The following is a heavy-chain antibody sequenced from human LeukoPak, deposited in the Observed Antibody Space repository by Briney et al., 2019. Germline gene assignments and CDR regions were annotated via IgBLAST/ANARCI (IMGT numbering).Heavy chain of an antibody. CDR3: ARIGLGYCTNGVCYTQYYFDY. D-gene: IGHD2-8*01. J-gene: IGHJ4*02. CDR2: INPNSGGT. Sequence: GASVKVSCKASGYTFTGYYMHWVRQAPGQGLEWMGWINPNSGGTNYARKFQGRVTMTRDTSISTAYMELSRLRSDDTAVYYCARIGLGYCTNGVCYTQYYFDYWGQGTLVTVSS. CDR1: GYTFTGYY. V-gene: IGHV1-2*02.